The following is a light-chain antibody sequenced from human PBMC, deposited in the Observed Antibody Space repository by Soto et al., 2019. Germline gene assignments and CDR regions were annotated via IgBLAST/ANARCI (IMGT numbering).Light chain of an antibody. J-gene: IGKJ1*01. CDR1: QSVSTSF. CDR2: GAS. CDR3: QQYGNSRGT. V-gene: IGKV3-20*01. Sequence: DIVLTQSPGTLSLSPGDRASPSCRASQSVSTSFLAWYQQKPGQAPRLLIYGASSRATGIPDRFSGSGSGTDFTLTISGLEPEDFAVYYCQQYGNSRGTFGQGTKVDI.